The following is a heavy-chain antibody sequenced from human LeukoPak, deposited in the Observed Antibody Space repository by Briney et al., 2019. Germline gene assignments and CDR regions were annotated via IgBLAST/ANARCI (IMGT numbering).Heavy chain of an antibody. Sequence: PGGSLRLSCAASGFTFSSYGMHWVRQAPGKGLEWVAFIRNDGSNKYYADSVKGRFTISRDNSKNTLFLQMNSLRAEETAVYYCAKSGCLGCYYNPGGFFDYWGQGTLVTVSS. V-gene: IGHV3-30*02. CDR2: IRNDGSNK. CDR3: AKSGCLGCYYNPGGFFDY. D-gene: IGHD3-10*02. J-gene: IGHJ4*02. CDR1: GFTFSSYG.